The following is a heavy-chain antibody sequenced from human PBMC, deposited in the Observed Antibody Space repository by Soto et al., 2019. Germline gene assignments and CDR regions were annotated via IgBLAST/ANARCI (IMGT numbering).Heavy chain of an antibody. V-gene: IGHV1-69*06. CDR3: ATRGTRWLQSPFDY. CDR1: EGTFSSYA. CDR2: IIPIFGTA. J-gene: IGHJ4*02. D-gene: IGHD1-1*01. Sequence: SVKVSCKASEGTFSSYAISWVRQAPGQGLEWMGGIIPIFGTANYAQKFQGRVTMTEDTSTDTAYMELSSLRSEDTAVYYCATRGTRWLQSPFDYWGQGTLVTVSS.